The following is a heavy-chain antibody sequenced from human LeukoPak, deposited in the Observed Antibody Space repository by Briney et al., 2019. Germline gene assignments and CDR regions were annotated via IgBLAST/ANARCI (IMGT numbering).Heavy chain of an antibody. CDR1: GFTFSTYA. Sequence: GRSLRLSCAASGFTFSTYAMHWVRQAPGKGLEWVAVIWFDGSSEYNADSVKGRFTISRDNSKNTLFLQMNSLRAEDTAVYFCARDSSAWYLDYWGQGTLVTVSS. CDR3: ARDSSAWYLDY. D-gene: IGHD6-19*01. CDR2: IWFDGSSE. V-gene: IGHV3-33*01. J-gene: IGHJ4*02.